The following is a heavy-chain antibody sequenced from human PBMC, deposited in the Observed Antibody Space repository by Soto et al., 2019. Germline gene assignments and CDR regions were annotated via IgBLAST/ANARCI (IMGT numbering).Heavy chain of an antibody. CDR3: ARHSRGLNCSTSCYDY. D-gene: IGHD2-2*01. J-gene: IGHJ4*02. V-gene: IGHV4-59*08. CDR1: GGSISSYY. CDR2: IYYSGST. Sequence: SETLSLTCTVSGGSISSYYWSWIRQPPGKGLEWIGYIYYSGSTNYNPSLKSRVTISVDTSKNQFSLKLSSVTAADTAVYYCARHSRGLNCSTSCYDYWGQGTLVTVSS.